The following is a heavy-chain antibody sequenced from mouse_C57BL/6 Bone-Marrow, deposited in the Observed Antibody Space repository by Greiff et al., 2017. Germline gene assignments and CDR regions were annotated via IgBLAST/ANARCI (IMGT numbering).Heavy chain of an antibody. V-gene: IGHV1-53*01. D-gene: IGHD2-10*02. CDR2: INPSNGGT. Sequence: QVQLQQPGTELVKPGASVKLSCKASGYTFTSYWMHWVKQRPGQGLEWIGNINPSNGGTNYNEKFKSKATLTVDKSSSTAYMQLSSLTSEDAAVYYGTREGYGNYVFAYWGQGTLVTVSA. J-gene: IGHJ3*01. CDR1: GYTFTSYW. CDR3: TREGYGNYVFAY.